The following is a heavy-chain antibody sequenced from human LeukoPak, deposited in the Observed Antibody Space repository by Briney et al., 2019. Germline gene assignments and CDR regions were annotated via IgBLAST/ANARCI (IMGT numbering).Heavy chain of an antibody. J-gene: IGHJ3*02. Sequence: PSETLSLTCTVSGGSISSHYWSWIRQPPGKGLEWIGYIYYSGSTNYNPSLKSRVTISVDTSKNQFSLKLSSVTAADTAVYYCARLTYYNFWSGYYTPFDAFDIWGQGTMVTVSS. CDR3: ARLTYYNFWSGYYTPFDAFDI. D-gene: IGHD3-3*01. CDR2: IYYSGST. V-gene: IGHV4-59*11. CDR1: GGSISSHY.